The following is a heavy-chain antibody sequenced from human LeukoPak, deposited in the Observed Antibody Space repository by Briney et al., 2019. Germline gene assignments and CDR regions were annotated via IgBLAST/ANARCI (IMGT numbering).Heavy chain of an antibody. J-gene: IGHJ4*02. D-gene: IGHD3-22*01. CDR3: ARGWAYYYDSNGHYYFDY. Sequence: GASVKVSCKASGYTFTGYYMHWVRQAPGQGLEWMGWINPNSGGTNYAQKFQGRVTMTRDTSISTAYMELSRLRSDDTAVYYCARGWAYYYDSNGHYYFDYWGQGTLVTVSS. V-gene: IGHV1-2*02. CDR1: GYTFTGYY. CDR2: INPNSGGT.